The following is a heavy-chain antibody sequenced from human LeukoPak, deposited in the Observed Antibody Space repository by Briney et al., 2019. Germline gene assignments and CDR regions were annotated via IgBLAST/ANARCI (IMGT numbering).Heavy chain of an antibody. J-gene: IGHJ4*02. V-gene: IGHV3-30-3*01. D-gene: IGHD5-24*01. Sequence: GGSLRLSCAASGFTFSSYAMHWVRQAPGKGLEWVAVISYDGSNKYYADSVKGRFTISRDNSKNTLYLQMNSLRAEDTAVYYCAREGTQLQLLPFDYWGQGTLVTVSS. CDR3: AREGTQLQLLPFDY. CDR2: ISYDGSNK. CDR1: GFTFSSYA.